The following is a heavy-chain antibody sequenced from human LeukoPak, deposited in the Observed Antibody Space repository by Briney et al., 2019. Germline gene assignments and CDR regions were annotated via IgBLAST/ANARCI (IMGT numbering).Heavy chain of an antibody. CDR1: GYTFTGYY. Sequence: ASVKVSCKASGYTFTGYYMHWVRQAPGQGLEWMGWINSNSGDTNYAQKFQGRVTMTRDTSISTAYMELSRLTSDDTAVYYCAEDLNMVRGVIAYWFDRWGQGTLVTVSS. CDR2: INSNSGDT. D-gene: IGHD3-10*01. J-gene: IGHJ5*02. V-gene: IGHV1-2*02. CDR3: AEDLNMVRGVIAYWFDR.